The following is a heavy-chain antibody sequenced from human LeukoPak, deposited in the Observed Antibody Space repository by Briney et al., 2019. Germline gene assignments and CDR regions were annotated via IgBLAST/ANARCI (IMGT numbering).Heavy chain of an antibody. J-gene: IGHJ4*02. CDR2: IYYSGGT. Sequence: KPSETLSLTCTVSGGSLSNYYWIWMRQPPGKGLEWIGYIYYSGGTNYNPSLKSRVTISVDTSKNQFSLRLSSVTAADTAVYYCARLKPKKGNTSWLDYWGQGTLVTVSS. V-gene: IGHV4-59*08. CDR1: GGSLSNYY. CDR3: ARLKPKKGNTSWLDY. D-gene: IGHD2-2*01.